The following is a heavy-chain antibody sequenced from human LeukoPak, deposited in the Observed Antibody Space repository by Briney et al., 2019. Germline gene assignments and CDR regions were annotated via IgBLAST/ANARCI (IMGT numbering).Heavy chain of an antibody. Sequence: GASVKASCKASGGTFSSYAISWVRQAPGQGLEWMGGIIPIFGTANYAQKFQGRVTITADESTSTAYMELSSLRSEDTAVYYCAREEFGGSYRYWGQGTLVTVSS. CDR1: GGTFSSYA. V-gene: IGHV1-69*13. D-gene: IGHD1-26*01. CDR2: IIPIFGTA. J-gene: IGHJ4*02. CDR3: AREEFGGSYRY.